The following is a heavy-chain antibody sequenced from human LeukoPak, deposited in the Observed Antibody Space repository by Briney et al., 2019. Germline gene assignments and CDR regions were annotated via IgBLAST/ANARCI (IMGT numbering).Heavy chain of an antibody. D-gene: IGHD6-19*01. J-gene: IGHJ4*02. V-gene: IGHV3-23*01. CDR3: AKVPYSKQWLDYFDY. CDR1: GFTFSSYA. CDR2: ISGSGGST. Sequence: PGGSLRLSCAASGFTFSSYATSWVRQAPGKGLEWVSAISGSGGSTYYADSVKGRFTISRDNSKNTLYLQMNSLRAEDTAVYYCAKVPYSKQWLDYFDYWGQGTLVTVSS.